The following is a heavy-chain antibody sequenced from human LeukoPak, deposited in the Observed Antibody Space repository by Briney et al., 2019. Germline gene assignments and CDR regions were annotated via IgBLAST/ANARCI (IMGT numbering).Heavy chain of an antibody. CDR1: GFTFSNYW. Sequence: PGGSLRLSCAASGFTFSNYWVHWVRQAPGMGLVWVSRINPDGTTTSYADSVKGQFTISRDNAKSTLYLQMNSLRAEDTAVYYCARGYSGSYRIDYWGQGTLVTVSS. CDR3: ARGYSGSYRIDY. J-gene: IGHJ4*02. D-gene: IGHD1-26*01. CDR2: INPDGTTT. V-gene: IGHV3-74*01.